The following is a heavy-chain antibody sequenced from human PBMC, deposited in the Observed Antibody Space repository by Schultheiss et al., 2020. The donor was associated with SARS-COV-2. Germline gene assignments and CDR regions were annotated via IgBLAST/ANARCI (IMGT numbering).Heavy chain of an antibody. CDR3: AVHWVRGAFDI. D-gene: IGHD7-27*01. CDR2: IYSGGST. Sequence: GGSLRLSCAASGFTFSSYPMDWVRQAPGKGLEWVSVIYSGGSTYYADSVKGRFTISRDNSKNTLYLQMNSLRAEDTAVYYCAVHWVRGAFDIWGQGTMVTVSS. J-gene: IGHJ3*02. V-gene: IGHV3-66*01. CDR1: GFTFSSYP.